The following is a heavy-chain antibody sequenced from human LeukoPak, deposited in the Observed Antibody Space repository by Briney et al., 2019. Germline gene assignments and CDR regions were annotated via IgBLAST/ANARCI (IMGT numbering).Heavy chain of an antibody. CDR1: GGSISSGGYY. CDR3: ARDNQHYDSSGYTGGYFDY. Sequence: SQTLSLTCTVSGGSISSGGYYWSWIRQHPGKGLEWIGYIYYSGSTYYNPSLKSRVTISVDTSKNQFSLKLSSVTAADTAVYYCARDNQHYDSSGYTGGYFDYWGQGTLVTVSS. CDR2: IYYSGST. J-gene: IGHJ4*02. D-gene: IGHD3-22*01. V-gene: IGHV4-31*03.